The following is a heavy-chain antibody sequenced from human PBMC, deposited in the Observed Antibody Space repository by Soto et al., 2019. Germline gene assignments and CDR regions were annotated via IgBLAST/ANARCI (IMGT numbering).Heavy chain of an antibody. CDR2: IYYSGST. J-gene: IGHJ6*02. V-gene: IGHV4-39*01. D-gene: IGHD3-10*01. CDR3: ARSAAAQNYYGSGSYRAHKYGMDV. CDR1: GGSISSSSYY. Sequence: SETLSLTCTVSGGSISSSSYYWGWIRQPPGKGLEWIGSIYYSGSTYYNPSLKSRVTISVDTSKNQFSLKLSSVTAADTAVYYCARSAAAQNYYGSGSYRAHKYGMDVWGQGTTVTVSS.